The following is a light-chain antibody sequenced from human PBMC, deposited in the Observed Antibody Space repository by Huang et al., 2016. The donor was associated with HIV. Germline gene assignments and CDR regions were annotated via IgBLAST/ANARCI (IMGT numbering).Light chain of an antibody. CDR1: QSVGSSH. V-gene: IGKV3-20*01. J-gene: IGKJ2*02. CDR3: QQFDTSLST. CDR2: GAS. Sequence: ENVLTQSPGTLSLSPGERATLSCRASQSVGSSHFAWDQHKPGQAPRLLSYGASTRAAGVPRRFSGSGSGTDFTLTISRVDAEDFAVYYCQQFDTSLSTFGQGTKLEVK.